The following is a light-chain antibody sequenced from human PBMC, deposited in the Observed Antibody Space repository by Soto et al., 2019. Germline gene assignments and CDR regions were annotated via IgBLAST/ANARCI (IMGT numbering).Light chain of an antibody. CDR2: DAS. CDR3: QQLSNWPWT. J-gene: IGKJ1*01. Sequence: EIVLTQSPATLSLSPGERATLSCRASQSVSSYLAWYQQKPGQAPRLLIYDASNRATGIPARFSGSGSGTDCTRTSSSLEPEDFAVYYCQQLSNWPWTFGQGTKVEIK. V-gene: IGKV3-11*01. CDR1: QSVSSY.